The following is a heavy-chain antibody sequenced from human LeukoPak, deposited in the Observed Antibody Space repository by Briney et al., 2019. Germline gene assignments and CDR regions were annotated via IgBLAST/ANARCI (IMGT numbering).Heavy chain of an antibody. V-gene: IGHV3-21*05. CDR3: ARDYRFAFDN. CDR2: VGIDSGNT. CDR1: GFIFSDYS. Sequence: GGSLRLSCAASGFIFSDYSMNWVRQAPGKGLEWISYVGIDSGNTKYADSVKGRFTISGDNAKKSLYLQMNSLRVEDTAVYYCARDYRFAFDNWGQGTLVTVSS. J-gene: IGHJ4*02.